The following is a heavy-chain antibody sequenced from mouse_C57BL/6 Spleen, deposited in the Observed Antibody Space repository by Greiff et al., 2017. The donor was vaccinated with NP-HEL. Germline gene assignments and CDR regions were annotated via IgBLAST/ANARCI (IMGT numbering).Heavy chain of an antibody. J-gene: IGHJ2*01. V-gene: IGHV14-4*01. CDR2: IDPENGDT. CDR3: TDSSGYPYYFDY. CDR1: GFNIKDDY. Sequence: EVHLVESGAELVRPGASVKLSCTASGFNIKDDYMHWVKQRPEQGLEWIGWIDPENGDTEYASKFQGKATITADTSSNTAYLQLSSLTSEDTAVYYCTDSSGYPYYFDYWGQGTTLTVSS. D-gene: IGHD3-2*02.